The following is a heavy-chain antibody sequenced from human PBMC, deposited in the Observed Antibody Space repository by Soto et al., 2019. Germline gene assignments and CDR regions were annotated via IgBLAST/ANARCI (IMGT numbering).Heavy chain of an antibody. D-gene: IGHD2-15*01. CDR2: ITGIDGRT. Sequence: LRLSCVGSGFTFGNYAMSWVRQAPGKGLEWVSSITGIDGRTYYADSVKGRFTISRDNPKNTLYLQMNNLRAEDTAMFYCAKDRGPYCSGGICYPPSWFDPWGQGTQVTVPS. CDR3: AKDRGPYCSGGICYPPSWFDP. CDR1: GFTFGNYA. J-gene: IGHJ5*02. V-gene: IGHV3-23*01.